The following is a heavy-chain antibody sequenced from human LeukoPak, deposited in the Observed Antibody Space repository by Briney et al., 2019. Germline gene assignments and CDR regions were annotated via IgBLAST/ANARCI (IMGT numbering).Heavy chain of an antibody. Sequence: SVKVSCKASGYTFTSYYMHWVRQAPGQGLEWMGGIIPIFGTANYAQKFQGRVTITADESTSTAYMELSSLRSEDTAVYYCARDAPLIVGATQYYFDYWGQGTLVTVSS. CDR3: ARDAPLIVGATQYYFDY. J-gene: IGHJ4*02. CDR2: IIPIFGTA. V-gene: IGHV1-69*13. D-gene: IGHD1-26*01. CDR1: GYTFTSYY.